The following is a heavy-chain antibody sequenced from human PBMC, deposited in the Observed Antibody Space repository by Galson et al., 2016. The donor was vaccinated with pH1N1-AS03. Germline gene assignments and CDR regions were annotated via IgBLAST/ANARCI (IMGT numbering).Heavy chain of an antibody. Sequence: SLRLSCAASGFSFGDFALHWVRQAPGKGLEWVAFISYDGSEEYYADSVQGRVTISRDNSKSTLYLQINTVRAEDTAFHYCVKAGGWPLDYWGQGSLVTVSS. CDR3: VKAGGWPLDY. CDR1: GFSFGDFA. D-gene: IGHD6-19*01. J-gene: IGHJ4*02. V-gene: IGHV3-30*04. CDR2: ISYDGSEE.